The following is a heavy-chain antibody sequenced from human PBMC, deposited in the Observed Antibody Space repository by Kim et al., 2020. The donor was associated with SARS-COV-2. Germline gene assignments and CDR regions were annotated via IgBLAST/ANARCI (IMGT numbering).Heavy chain of an antibody. V-gene: IGHV3-15*01. CDR2: IKRKIDGETI. Sequence: GGSLRLSCAASGFTFSNALMTWVRQAPGRGLEWVGLIKRKIDGETIDYAAPVKGRFTISRDDSKNTLYLEMNSLKSEDTAVYYCSTDEAVAAPKWGYWGQGTLVTVSS. D-gene: IGHD6-19*01. J-gene: IGHJ4*02. CDR1: GFTFSNAL. CDR3: STDEAVAAPKWGY.